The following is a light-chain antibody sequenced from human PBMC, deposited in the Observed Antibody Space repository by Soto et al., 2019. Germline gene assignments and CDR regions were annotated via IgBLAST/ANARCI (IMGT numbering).Light chain of an antibody. Sequence: EIVLTQSPGTLSLSPGERATLSCRASQSVSSYLAWYQQKPGQAPRLLIYDASSRATGIPARFSGSGSGTDFTLTISRLEPEDFALYHCQQYGSATITFGQGTRLEIK. CDR1: QSVSSY. CDR3: QQYGSATIT. J-gene: IGKJ5*01. V-gene: IGKV3-20*01. CDR2: DAS.